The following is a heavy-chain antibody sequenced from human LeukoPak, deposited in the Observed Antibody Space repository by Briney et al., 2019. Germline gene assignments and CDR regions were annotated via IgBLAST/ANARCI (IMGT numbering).Heavy chain of an antibody. V-gene: IGHV4-39*01. CDR2: IYYSGST. CDR3: ARTLYYYGSGIFQYFDY. CDR1: GGSIKDDNYY. J-gene: IGHJ4*02. D-gene: IGHD3-10*01. Sequence: SETLSLTCTVSGGSIKDDNYYWGWVRQSPGKGLEWIGIIYYSGSTYYNPSLKSRVTISVDTSKNQFSLKLSSVTAADTAVYYCARTLYYYGSGIFQYFDYWGQGTLVTVSS.